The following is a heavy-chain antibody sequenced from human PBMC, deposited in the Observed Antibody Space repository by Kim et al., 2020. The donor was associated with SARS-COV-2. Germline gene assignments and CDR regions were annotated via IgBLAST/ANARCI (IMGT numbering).Heavy chain of an antibody. Sequence: ASVKVSCKVSGYTLTELSMHWVRQAPGKGLEWMGGFDPEDGETIYAQKFQGRVTMTEDTSTDTAYMELSSLRSEDTAVYYCATVGWLQTTFNGMDVWGQGTTVTVSS. CDR3: ATVGWLQTTFNGMDV. V-gene: IGHV1-24*01. D-gene: IGHD5-12*01. J-gene: IGHJ6*02. CDR2: FDPEDGET. CDR1: GYTLTELS.